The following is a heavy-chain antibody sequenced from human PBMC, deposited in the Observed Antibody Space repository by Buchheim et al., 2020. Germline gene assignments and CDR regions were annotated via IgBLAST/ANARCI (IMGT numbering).Heavy chain of an antibody. CDR2: MNPNSGNT. D-gene: IGHD5-18*01. Sequence: QVQLVQSGAEVKKPGASVKVSCKASGYTFTSYDINWVRQATGQGLEWMGWMNPNSGNTGYAQKFQGRVTMTRNTSISTAYMELSSLRSEDTAVYYCAGGGVGGYSYGYFWWGTQPFDYWGQGTL. CDR1: GYTFTSYD. V-gene: IGHV1-8*01. CDR3: AGGGVGGYSYGYFWWGTQPFDY. J-gene: IGHJ4*02.